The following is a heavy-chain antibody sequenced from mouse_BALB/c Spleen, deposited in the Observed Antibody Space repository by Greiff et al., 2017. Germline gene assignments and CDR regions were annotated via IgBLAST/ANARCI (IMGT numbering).Heavy chain of an antibody. CDR3: ARHFGNYVMDY. J-gene: IGHJ4*01. D-gene: IGHD2-1*01. Sequence: QVQLQQPGAELVKPGASVKLSCKASGYTFTSYWMHWVKQRPGQGLEWIGEIDPSDSYTNYNQKFKGKATLTVDKSSSTAYMQLSSLTSEDSAVYYCARHFGNYVMDYWGQGTSVTVSS. CDR1: GYTFTSYW. V-gene: IGHV1-69*02. CDR2: IDPSDSYT.